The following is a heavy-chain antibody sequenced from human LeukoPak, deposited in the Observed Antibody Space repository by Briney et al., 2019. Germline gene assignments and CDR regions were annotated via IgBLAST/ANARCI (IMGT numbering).Heavy chain of an antibody. CDR3: ARGDWHDYGDYGFFDY. V-gene: IGHV4-59*01. CDR2: IYYSGST. J-gene: IGHJ4*02. D-gene: IGHD4-17*01. CDR1: GGSISSYY. Sequence: SETLSLTCTVSGGSISSYYWSWIRQPPGKGLEWIGYIYYSGSTNYNPSLKSRVTISVDSSKNQFSLKLSSVTAADTAVYYCARGDWHDYGDYGFFDYWGQGTLVTVSS.